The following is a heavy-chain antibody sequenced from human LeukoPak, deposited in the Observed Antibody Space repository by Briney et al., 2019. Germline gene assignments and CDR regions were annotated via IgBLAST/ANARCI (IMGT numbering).Heavy chain of an antibody. D-gene: IGHD6-19*01. CDR1: GGSISSYY. CDR3: ARGGLAGGFDI. V-gene: IGHV4-59*01. Sequence: SETLSLTCTVSGGSISSYYWTWIRQPPGKGLDWIGYIHYSGSTNYNLSLKGRVTISVDTSKIKFSLTLTSVTAADTAVYYCARGGLAGGFDIWGQGTMVTVSS. CDR2: IHYSGST. J-gene: IGHJ3*02.